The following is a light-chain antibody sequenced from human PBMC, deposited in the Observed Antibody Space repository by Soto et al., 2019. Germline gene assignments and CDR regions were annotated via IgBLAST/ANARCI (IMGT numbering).Light chain of an antibody. V-gene: IGKV2-28*01. Sequence: DIVMTQSPLFLSVTPGEPASISCRSGQSLLHSNGHNCLDWYLLKPGQSPQLLIYFGSNRASGVPDRFSGSGSGTEFTLKITRVEAVDVGVYYCMQTLQSPPTFGGGTKVEIK. CDR2: FGS. CDR3: MQTLQSPPT. J-gene: IGKJ4*01. CDR1: QSLLHSNGHNC.